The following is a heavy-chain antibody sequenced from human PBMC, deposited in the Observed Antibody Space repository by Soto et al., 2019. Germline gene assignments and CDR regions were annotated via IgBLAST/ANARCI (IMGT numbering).Heavy chain of an antibody. V-gene: IGHV3-23*01. D-gene: IGHD5-18*01. J-gene: IGHJ4*02. CDR3: AGHGYSSQDY. CDR2: ISGSGDGT. CDR1: GFPFSSFA. Sequence: EVQLLESGGCLVQPGGSLRLSCAASGFPFSSFALSWVRQAPGKGLEWVSAISGSGDGTDYAASVKGRFTISRDNSRNTLYLPMNILRAEDTAVYYCAGHGYSSQDYWVQGALVTVSS.